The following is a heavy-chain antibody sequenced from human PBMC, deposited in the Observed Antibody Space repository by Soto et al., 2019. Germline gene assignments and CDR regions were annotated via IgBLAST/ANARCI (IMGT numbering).Heavy chain of an antibody. D-gene: IGHD3-10*01. J-gene: IGHJ4*02. V-gene: IGHV4-34*01. CDR3: ARDRTDPVDRLVYGYFDY. CDR2: INPVGIT. Sequence: SETLSLTCAVSAGSFRGFYWTCIRQSPGKGLEWLGYINPVGITTYNPSRKSRVPFSLDKSKNQFSLMLRSVTAAAPAVYYCARDRTDPVDRLVYGYFDYWGQGTMVTVSS. CDR1: AGSFRGFY.